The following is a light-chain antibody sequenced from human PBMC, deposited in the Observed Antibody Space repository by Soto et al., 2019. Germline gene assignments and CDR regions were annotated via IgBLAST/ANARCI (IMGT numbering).Light chain of an antibody. CDR3: CSYAGTSSVV. V-gene: IGLV2-23*01. Sequence: QSVLTQPASVSGSPGQSITISCTGTSSDVGSYNLVSWYQQHSGKAPKLMIYEGSKWPSGVSNRFSGSKSGNTASLTISGLRAEVEADYYCCSYAGTSSVVFGTGTKGTVL. J-gene: IGLJ1*01. CDR2: EGS. CDR1: SSDVGSYNL.